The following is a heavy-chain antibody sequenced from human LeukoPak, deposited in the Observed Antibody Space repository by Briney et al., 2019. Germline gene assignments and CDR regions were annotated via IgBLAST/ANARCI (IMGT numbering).Heavy chain of an antibody. V-gene: IGHV3-48*01. CDR1: GFTFSSYS. CDR3: ASGYSNYFWYFDL. Sequence: GGSLRLSCAASGFTFSSYSMNWVRQAPGKGLEWVSYISSSSSTIYYADSVKGRFTISRDNAKSSLYLQMNGLRAEDTAVYYCASGYSNYFWYFDLWGRGTLVTVSS. J-gene: IGHJ2*01. CDR2: ISSSSSTI. D-gene: IGHD4-11*01.